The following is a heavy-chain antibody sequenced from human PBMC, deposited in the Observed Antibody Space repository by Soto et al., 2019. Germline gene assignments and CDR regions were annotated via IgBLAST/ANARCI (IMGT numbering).Heavy chain of an antibody. CDR1: GGCFSCYY. D-gene: IGHD2-15*01. Sequence: SETLSLTCAVYGGCFSCYYWSWIRKHPGKGLEWIGEINHSGSTNYNPSLKSRVTISVDTSKNQFSLKLSSVTAADTAVYYCARARYCSGGSCYANDAFDIWGQGTMVTVSS. J-gene: IGHJ3*02. CDR3: ARARYCSGGSCYANDAFDI. CDR2: INHSGST. V-gene: IGHV4-34*01.